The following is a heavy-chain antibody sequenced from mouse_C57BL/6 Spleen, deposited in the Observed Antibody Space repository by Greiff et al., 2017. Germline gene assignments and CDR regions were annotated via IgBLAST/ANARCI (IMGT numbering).Heavy chain of an antibody. Sequence: EVQGVESGGDLVKPGGSLKLSCAASGFTFSSYGMSWVRQTPDTRLEWVATISSGGSYTYYPDSVTGRCTISRDNAKNTLYLQMSSLKSEDTAMYYCARQPYGSSGDYWGQGTTLTVSS. V-gene: IGHV5-6*01. CDR1: GFTFSSYG. J-gene: IGHJ2*01. CDR2: ISSGGSYT. D-gene: IGHD1-1*01. CDR3: ARQPYGSSGDY.